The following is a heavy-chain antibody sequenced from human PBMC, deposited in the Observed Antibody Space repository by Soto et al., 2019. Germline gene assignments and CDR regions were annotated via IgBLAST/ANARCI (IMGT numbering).Heavy chain of an antibody. CDR1: GGTFSSYA. CDR3: ARREERPLFSSSWYVDGNQYYYYGMDV. D-gene: IGHD6-13*01. CDR2: IIPIFGTA. V-gene: IGHV1-69*13. J-gene: IGHJ6*02. Sequence: GASVKVSCKASGGTFSSYAISWVRQAPGQGLEWMGGIIPIFGTANYAQKFQGRDTITADESTSTAYMELSSLRSEDTAVYYCARREERPLFSSSWYVDGNQYYYYGMDVWGQGTTVTVSS.